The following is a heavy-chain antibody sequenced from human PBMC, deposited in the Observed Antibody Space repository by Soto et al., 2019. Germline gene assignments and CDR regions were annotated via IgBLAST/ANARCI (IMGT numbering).Heavy chain of an antibody. D-gene: IGHD6-19*01. J-gene: IGHJ6*02. CDR2: VIPILGIA. V-gene: IGHV1-69*02. Sequence: SVKVSCKASGGTFSSYTISWVRQAPGQGLEWMGRVIPILGIANYAQKFQGRVTITADKSTSTAYMELSSLRSEDTAVYYCARAAVAGTHYYYYGMDVWGQGTTVTVSS. CDR1: GGTFSSYT. CDR3: ARAAVAGTHYYYYGMDV.